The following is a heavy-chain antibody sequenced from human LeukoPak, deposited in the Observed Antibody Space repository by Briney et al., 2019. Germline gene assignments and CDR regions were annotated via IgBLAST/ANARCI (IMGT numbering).Heavy chain of an antibody. V-gene: IGHV4-61*01. D-gene: IGHD3-3*01. CDR2: IHYSGNT. Sequence: SETLSLTCTVSGGSVSSGNYYWTWIRQPPGKGLEWIGYIHYSGNTNYNPSLKSRVTMSVDTSKNQFSLKLSSVTAVDTAVYYCATDRGFWSGYSSFDYWGQGTLVTVSS. CDR1: GGSVSSGNYY. CDR3: ATDRGFWSGYSSFDY. J-gene: IGHJ4*02.